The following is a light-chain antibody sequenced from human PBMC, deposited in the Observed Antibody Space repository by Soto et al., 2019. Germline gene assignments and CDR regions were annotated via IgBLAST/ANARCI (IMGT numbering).Light chain of an antibody. Sequence: QSALTQPASVSGSPGQSITISCTGTSSDVGGYNYVSWYQQHPGTAPKLIIYEVSNRRSGVSYRFSGSKSGNTASLSISGLQAEDEADYYCSSYTSTSTLWVFGGGTKLTVL. J-gene: IGLJ3*02. CDR1: SSDVGGYNY. CDR2: EVS. CDR3: SSYTSTSTLWV. V-gene: IGLV2-14*03.